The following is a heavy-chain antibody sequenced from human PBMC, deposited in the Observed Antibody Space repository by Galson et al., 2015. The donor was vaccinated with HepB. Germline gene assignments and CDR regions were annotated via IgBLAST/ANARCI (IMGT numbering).Heavy chain of an antibody. CDR3: ARGSAVVVGYFDY. CDR1: GFTFSSYN. CDR2: ISSSSSYI. Sequence: SLRLSCAASGFTFSSYNMNWVRQAPGKGLEWVSSISSSSSYIYYADSVKGRFTLSRDNAKNSLYLQMNSLRAEDTAVYYCARGSAVVVGYFDYWGQGTLVTVSS. J-gene: IGHJ4*02. V-gene: IGHV3-21*01. D-gene: IGHD2-15*01.